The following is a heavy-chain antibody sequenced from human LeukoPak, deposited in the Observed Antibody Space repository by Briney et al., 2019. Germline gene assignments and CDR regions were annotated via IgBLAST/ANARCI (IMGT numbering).Heavy chain of an antibody. CDR2: LSGSGSIT. V-gene: IGHV3-23*01. CDR1: GFIFNKHA. Sequence: GGSLRLSCAASGFIFNKHAMSWVRQAPGKGLEWVSGLSGSGSITDYADSVKGRFTVSRDNSKNTLFLQMNSLRAEDTAIYYCAKERDYGPADYWGQGTLVTVSS. CDR3: AKERDYGPADY. D-gene: IGHD4/OR15-4a*01. J-gene: IGHJ4*02.